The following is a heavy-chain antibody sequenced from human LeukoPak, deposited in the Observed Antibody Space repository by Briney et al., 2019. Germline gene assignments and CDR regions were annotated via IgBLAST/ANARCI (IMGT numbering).Heavy chain of an antibody. J-gene: IGHJ4*02. D-gene: IGHD2-15*01. CDR1: GFTFSSYA. V-gene: IGHV3-23*01. Sequence: SGGSLRLSCAASGFTFSSYAMSWVRPAPGKGLEWVSAISGSGGSTYYADSVKGRFTISRDNSKNTLYLQMNSLRAEDTAVYYCAKVMSGGSWNNPYDYWGQGTLVTVSS. CDR3: AKVMSGGSWNNPYDY. CDR2: ISGSGGST.